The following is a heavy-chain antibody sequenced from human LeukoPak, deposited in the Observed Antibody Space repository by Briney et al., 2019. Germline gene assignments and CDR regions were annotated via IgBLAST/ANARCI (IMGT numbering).Heavy chain of an antibody. D-gene: IGHD3-10*01. Sequence: GGSLRLSCAASGFMFSNSWMYWVRQGPGKGPVWVSRMKTDGTRIEYADSVKGRFTISRDNAKNTLFLQMSSLRVEDMAVYYCARGADHGGSYYPDWGQGTRVTVSS. CDR2: MKTDGTRI. CDR3: ARGADHGGSYYPD. V-gene: IGHV3-74*01. CDR1: GFMFSNSW. J-gene: IGHJ4*02.